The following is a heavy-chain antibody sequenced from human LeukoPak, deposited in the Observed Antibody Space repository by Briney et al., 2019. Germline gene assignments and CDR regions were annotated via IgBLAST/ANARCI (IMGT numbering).Heavy chain of an antibody. CDR1: GGTFSNYA. Sequence: SVKVSCKASGGTFSNYAISWVRQAPGQGLEWMGGIIPIFGTANYAQKFQGRVTITTDESTSTAYMELSSLRSEDTAVYYCARARDGYTLEYYFDYWGQGTLVTVSS. D-gene: IGHD5-24*01. CDR2: IIPIFGTA. J-gene: IGHJ4*02. V-gene: IGHV1-69*05. CDR3: ARARDGYTLEYYFDY.